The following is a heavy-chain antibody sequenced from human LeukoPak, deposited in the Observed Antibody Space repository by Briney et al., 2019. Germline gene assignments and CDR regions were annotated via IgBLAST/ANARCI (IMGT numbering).Heavy chain of an antibody. V-gene: IGHV3-66*01. CDR2: IYSGGST. J-gene: IGHJ6*03. Sequence: GGSLRLSCAASGFTVSSNYMSWVRQAPGKGLEWVSVIYSGGSTYYADSVKGRFTISRDNSKNTLYLQMNSLRAEDTAVYYCAKDSGDIYYYYYMDVWGKGTTVTVSS. CDR1: GFTVSSNY. CDR3: AKDSGDIYYYYYMDV. D-gene: IGHD1-1*01.